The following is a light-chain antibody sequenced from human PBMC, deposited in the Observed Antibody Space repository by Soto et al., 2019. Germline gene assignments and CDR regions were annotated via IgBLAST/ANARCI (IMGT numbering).Light chain of an antibody. V-gene: IGLV1-44*01. J-gene: IGLJ1*01. CDR3: AAWDDSLNGYV. CDR1: SSNIGSNT. CDR2: SNN. Sequence: QSVLTQPPSASGTPGQRVTISCSGSSSNIGSNTVNWYQQLPGTAPKLLIYSNNHRPSGVPDRFSGSNSGTSASLAISGLQSEDEADYYCAAWDDSLNGYVFGSGTKLTVL.